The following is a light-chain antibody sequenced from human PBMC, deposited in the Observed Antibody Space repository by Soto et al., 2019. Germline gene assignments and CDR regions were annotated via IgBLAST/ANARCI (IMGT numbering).Light chain of an antibody. CDR3: QQYNSYSIT. J-gene: IGKJ5*01. CDR1: QSISSW. V-gene: IGKV1-5*03. Sequence: DIQMTRSPSTLCSSVGARVTITCRASQSISSWLAWYQQKPGKAPKLLIYKASSLESGVPSRFSGSGSGTEFTLTISSLQPDDFATYYCQQYNSYSITFGQGTRLEIK. CDR2: KAS.